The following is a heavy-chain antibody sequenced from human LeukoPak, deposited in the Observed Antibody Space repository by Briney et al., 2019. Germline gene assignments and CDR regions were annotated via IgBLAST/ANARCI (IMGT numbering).Heavy chain of an antibody. CDR1: GFTFSNYG. V-gene: IGHV3-30*18. CDR2: ISYDGSNK. CDR3: AKDRSNKFDY. J-gene: IGHJ4*02. Sequence: GGSLRLSCVASGFTFSNYGMHWVRQTPGKGPEWVAVISYDGSNKYYADSVKGRITISRDISKNTLYLQMNSLRPEDTAVYYCAKDRSNKFDYWGQGTLVTVSS. D-gene: IGHD1/OR15-1a*01.